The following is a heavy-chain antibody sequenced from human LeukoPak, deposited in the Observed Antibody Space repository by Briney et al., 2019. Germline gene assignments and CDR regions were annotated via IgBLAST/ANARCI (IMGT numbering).Heavy chain of an antibody. CDR3: AKPGDSGSPRPTRYFDY. CDR1: GFTFSSYG. CDR2: ISVSGGST. V-gene: IGHV3-23*01. D-gene: IGHD1-26*01. Sequence: GGSLRLSCAASGFTFSSYGMSWVRQAPGKGLEWVSAISVSGGSTYYADSVKGRFTISRDNSKNTLYMQMNSLRAADTAVYYCAKPGDSGSPRPTRYFDYWGQGTLVTVSS. J-gene: IGHJ4*02.